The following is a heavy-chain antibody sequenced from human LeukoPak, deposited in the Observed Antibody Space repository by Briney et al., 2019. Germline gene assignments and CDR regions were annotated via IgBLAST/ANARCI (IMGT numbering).Heavy chain of an antibody. Sequence: GGSLRLSCAASGFTFSSFAMTWVRQAPGKGLEWVSVISGSGGKTYYADSVKGRFTLSRDNSNRTLFLEMSSLRVEDTAVYYCTREGTYYDSSGYSVSWGQGTLVTVSA. CDR2: ISGSGGKT. D-gene: IGHD3-22*01. CDR1: GFTFSSFA. CDR3: TREGTYYDSSGYSVS. V-gene: IGHV3-23*01. J-gene: IGHJ5*02.